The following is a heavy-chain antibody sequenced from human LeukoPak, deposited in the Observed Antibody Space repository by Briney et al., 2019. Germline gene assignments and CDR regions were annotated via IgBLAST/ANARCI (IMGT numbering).Heavy chain of an antibody. CDR3: ARDYYDSNLDV. Sequence: PSETLSLTCAVYGGSFSGYYWSWIRQPPGKGLEWIGEINHSGSTNYNPSLKSRVTISVDTSKNQFSLKLSSVTAADTAVYYCARDYYDSNLDVWGKGTTVTVSS. CDR1: GGSFSGYY. CDR2: INHSGST. V-gene: IGHV4-34*01. D-gene: IGHD3-22*01. J-gene: IGHJ6*04.